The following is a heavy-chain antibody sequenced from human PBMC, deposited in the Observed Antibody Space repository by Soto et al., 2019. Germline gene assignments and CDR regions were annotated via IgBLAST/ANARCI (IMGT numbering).Heavy chain of an antibody. CDR3: ARVGLMVRGVIDY. V-gene: IGHV4-30-4*01. J-gene: IGHJ4*02. CDR1: GGSISSGDYY. CDR2: IYYSGST. Sequence: SETLSLTCTVSGGSISSGDYYWSWIRQPPGKGLEWIGYIYYSGSTYYNPSLKSRVTISVDTSKNQFSLKLSSVTAADTAVYYGARVGLMVRGVIDYWGQGTLVTVSS. D-gene: IGHD3-10*01.